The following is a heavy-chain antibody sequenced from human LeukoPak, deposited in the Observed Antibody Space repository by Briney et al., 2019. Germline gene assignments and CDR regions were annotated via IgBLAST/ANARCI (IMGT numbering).Heavy chain of an antibody. Sequence: PSETLSRTCAVSGGSISSGGYSWSWIRQPPGKGLEWIGYIYHSGSTYYNPSLKSRVTISVDRSKNQFSLKLSSVTAADTAVYYCARGLTIFGVAPDYWGQGTLVTVSS. CDR3: ARGLTIFGVAPDY. CDR2: IYHSGST. D-gene: IGHD3-3*01. V-gene: IGHV4-30-2*01. CDR1: GGSISSGGYS. J-gene: IGHJ4*02.